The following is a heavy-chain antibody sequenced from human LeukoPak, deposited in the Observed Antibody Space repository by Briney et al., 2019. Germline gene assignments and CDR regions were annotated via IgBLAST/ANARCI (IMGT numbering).Heavy chain of an antibody. CDR3: ARCITGSRASFDP. V-gene: IGHV4-39*01. CDR2: IYYSGST. CDR1: GGSISSSSYY. Sequence: SETLSLTCTVSGGSISSSSYYWGWIRQPPGKGLEWIGSIYYSGSTYYNPSLKSGVTISVDTSKNQFSLKLSSVTAADTAVYYCARCITGSRASFDPWGKGSHVTFSS. D-gene: IGHD3-10*01. J-gene: IGHJ5*02.